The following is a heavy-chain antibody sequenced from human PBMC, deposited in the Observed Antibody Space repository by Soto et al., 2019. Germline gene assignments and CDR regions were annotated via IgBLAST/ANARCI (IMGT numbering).Heavy chain of an antibody. D-gene: IGHD2-2*01. CDR2: ISSGRIGI. CDR3: ARGRYCSSTSCFRDYMDV. Sequence: GGSLRLSCAASGFTLSGYAMDWVRQAPGKGLEWVSGISSGRIGIYYANSVKGRFTISRDNAKNSLYLQMDSLRAEDTAVYYCARGRYCSSTSCFRDYMDVWGKGTTVTVSS. V-gene: IGHV3-48*01. CDR1: GFTLSGYA. J-gene: IGHJ6*03.